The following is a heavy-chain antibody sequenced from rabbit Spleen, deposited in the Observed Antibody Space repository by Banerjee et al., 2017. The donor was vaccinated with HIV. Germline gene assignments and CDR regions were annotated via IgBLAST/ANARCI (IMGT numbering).Heavy chain of an antibody. V-gene: IGHV1S45*01. J-gene: IGHJ4*01. CDR1: GFDFSSSGY. D-gene: IGHD2-1*01. CDR2: IKLGSGAST. Sequence: QEQLEESGGGLVQPEGSLTLTCKASGFDFSSSGYMCWVRQAPGKGLEWIGCIKLGSGASTYYASWAKGRFTISKASSTTVTLQMTSLTAADTATYFCAKSVLGDNDDNGFNLWGPGTLVTVS. CDR3: AKSVLGDNDDNGFNL.